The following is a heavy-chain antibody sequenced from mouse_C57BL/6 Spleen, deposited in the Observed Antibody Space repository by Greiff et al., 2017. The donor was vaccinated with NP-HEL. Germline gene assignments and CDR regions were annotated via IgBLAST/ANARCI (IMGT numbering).Heavy chain of an antibody. CDR2: IDPSDSET. Sequence: VKLQQPGAELVRPGSSVKLSCKASGYTFTSYWMHWVKQRPIQGLEWIGNIDPSDSETHYNQKFKDKATLTVDKSSSTAYMQLSSLTSEDSAVYYCARRYYGSSYAMDYWGQGTSVTVSS. J-gene: IGHJ4*01. D-gene: IGHD1-1*01. V-gene: IGHV1-52*01. CDR3: ARRYYGSSYAMDY. CDR1: GYTFTSYW.